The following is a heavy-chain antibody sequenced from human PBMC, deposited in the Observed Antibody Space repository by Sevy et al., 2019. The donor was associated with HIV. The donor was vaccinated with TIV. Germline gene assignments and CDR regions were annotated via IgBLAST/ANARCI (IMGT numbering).Heavy chain of an antibody. CDR3: ARARRGMDV. V-gene: IGHV3-30-3*01. J-gene: IGHJ6*02. Sequence: GGSLRLSCAASGFTFSSFFMHWVRQAPGKGLEWVATISYDGSNEHYADSVKGRFTISRDNSKNALYLQMNSLRAEDTAVYYCARARRGMDVWGQGTTVTVSS. CDR2: ISYDGSNE. CDR1: GFTFSSFF.